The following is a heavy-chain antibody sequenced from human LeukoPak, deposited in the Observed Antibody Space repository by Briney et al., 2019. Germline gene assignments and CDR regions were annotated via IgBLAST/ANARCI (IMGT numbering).Heavy chain of an antibody. D-gene: IGHD6-13*01. J-gene: IGHJ4*02. Sequence: SETLSLTCTVSGGSISSYYWSWIRQPPGKGLEWIAYIHYSGHTNYNPSLKSRVTISLDTSKNQFSLKLTSVTAADTALYYCARQQLPDGTYYFDYWGQGTLVTVSS. V-gene: IGHV4-59*01. CDR1: GGSISSYY. CDR3: ARQQLPDGTYYFDY. CDR2: IHYSGHT.